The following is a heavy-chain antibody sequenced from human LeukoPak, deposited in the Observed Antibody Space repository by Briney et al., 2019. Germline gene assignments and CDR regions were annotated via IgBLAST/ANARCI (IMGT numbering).Heavy chain of an antibody. J-gene: IGHJ2*01. CDR1: GYTFTNYD. CDR3: ARGRVVWFGAGWYYDL. CDR2: VSPTSGKT. D-gene: IGHD3-10*01. V-gene: IGHV1-8*01. Sequence: ASVKVSCKASGYTFTNYDFNWVRQATGQRRKWMGWVSPTSGKTEYAQKFQGRVTMTRNASISTVYMELNSLRSEDTAVYYCARGRVVWFGAGWYYDLWGRGTLVTVSS.